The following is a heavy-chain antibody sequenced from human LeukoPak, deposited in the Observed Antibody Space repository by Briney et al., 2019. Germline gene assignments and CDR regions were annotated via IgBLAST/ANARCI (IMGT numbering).Heavy chain of an antibody. D-gene: IGHD3-10*01. CDR1: GFTFTNYG. CDR2: VSSDATNR. Sequence: PGGSLRLSCAASGFTFTNYGMHWVRQAPGKGLEWVAVVSSDATNRYYADSVKGRFTISRENSKNTLYLQMNSLRGKDTAVYYCAKGRVWFGELLFTMDVWGQGTTVTVSS. CDR3: AKGRVWFGELLFTMDV. J-gene: IGHJ6*02. V-gene: IGHV3-30*18.